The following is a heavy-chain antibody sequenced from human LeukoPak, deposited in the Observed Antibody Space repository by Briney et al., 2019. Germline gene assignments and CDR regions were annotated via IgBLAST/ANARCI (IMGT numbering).Heavy chain of an antibody. D-gene: IGHD2-15*01. CDR1: GDSISSSY. Sequence: SETLSLTCTVSGDSISSSYWSWIRQPAGKGLEWIGRIYISGYTNYNPPLKSRVTMSVDTSKNQFSLNVRSVTAADTAVYYCARDCSGGSCYEGVLDNWGQGTLVTVSS. CDR3: ARDCSGGSCYEGVLDN. J-gene: IGHJ4*02. V-gene: IGHV4-4*07. CDR2: IYISGYT.